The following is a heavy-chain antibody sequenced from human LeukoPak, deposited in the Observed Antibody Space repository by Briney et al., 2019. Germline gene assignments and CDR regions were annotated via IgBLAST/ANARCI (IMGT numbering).Heavy chain of an antibody. Sequence: GGSLRLSCAASGFTLDDYGMSWVRQAPGKGLEWVGFIRGDGSRKYYGDSVKGRFTIARDNSKNTLYLHMETLRANDSAVYYCTKDRKYDFWSGYDYWGQGTLVTVSS. D-gene: IGHD3-3*01. CDR2: IRGDGSRK. J-gene: IGHJ4*02. CDR1: GFTLDDYG. CDR3: TKDRKYDFWSGYDY. V-gene: IGHV3-30*02.